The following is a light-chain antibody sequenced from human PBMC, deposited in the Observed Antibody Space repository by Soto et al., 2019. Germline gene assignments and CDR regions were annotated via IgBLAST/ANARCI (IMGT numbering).Light chain of an antibody. CDR1: HSVSSN. Sequence: EIVMTQSPATLSVSPGERATLSCRASHSVSSNLAWYQQKPGQAPRLLIHGASTRATGIPARFSGSGSGIEFTLTISSLQSEDFAVYYCQQYNNWPYTFGQGTKLEIK. CDR3: QQYNNWPYT. V-gene: IGKV3-15*01. CDR2: GAS. J-gene: IGKJ2*01.